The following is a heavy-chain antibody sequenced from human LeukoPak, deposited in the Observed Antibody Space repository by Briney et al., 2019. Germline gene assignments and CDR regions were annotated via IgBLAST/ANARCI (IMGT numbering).Heavy chain of an antibody. J-gene: IGHJ4*02. V-gene: IGHV3-30*18. CDR3: ANGPRGYSGYDSPPEDY. CDR1: GFTFSSYA. CDR2: ISYDGSNK. Sequence: GGSLRLSCAASGFTFSSYAMSWVRQAPGKGLEWVAVISYDGSNKYYADSVKGRFTISRDNSKNTLYLQMNSLRAEDTAVYYCANGPRGYSGYDSPPEDYWGQGTLVTVSS. D-gene: IGHD5-12*01.